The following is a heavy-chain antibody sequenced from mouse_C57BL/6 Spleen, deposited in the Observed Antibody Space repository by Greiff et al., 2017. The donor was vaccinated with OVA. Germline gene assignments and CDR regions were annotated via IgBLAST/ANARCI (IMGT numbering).Heavy chain of an antibody. V-gene: IGHV5-6*01. D-gene: IGHD1-1*01. Sequence: EVHLVESGGDLVKPGGSLKLSCAASGFTFSSYGMSWVRQTPDKRLEWVATISSGGSYTYYPDSVKGRFTISRDNAKNTLYLQMSSLKSEDTAMYYCARRGVTTVVATFYWYFDVWGTGTTVTVSS. CDR1: GFTFSSYG. J-gene: IGHJ1*03. CDR2: ISSGGSYT. CDR3: ARRGVTTVVATFYWYFDV.